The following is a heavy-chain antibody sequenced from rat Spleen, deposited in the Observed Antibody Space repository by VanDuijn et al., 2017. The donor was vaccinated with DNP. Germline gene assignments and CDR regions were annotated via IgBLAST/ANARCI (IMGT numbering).Heavy chain of an antibody. V-gene: IGHV5S10*01. CDR3: ASLLLPNWFTY. CDR2: TIYYGSRT. Sequence: EVQLVESGGGLVQPGRSLKLSCAASGFTFSDYNMAWVRQAPKKGLEWVAITIYYGSRTYYRDSVKGRFTISRDNAKSTLYLQMDSLRSEETATYYCASLLLPNWFTYWGQGTLVTVSS. D-gene: IGHD1-1*01. CDR1: GFTFSDYN. J-gene: IGHJ3*01.